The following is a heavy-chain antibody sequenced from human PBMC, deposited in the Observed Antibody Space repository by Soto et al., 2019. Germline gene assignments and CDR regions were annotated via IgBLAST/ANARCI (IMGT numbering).Heavy chain of an antibody. CDR2: IYHSGST. CDR3: ASDGPKTFPYKLEGKGEGRYYYCGMDV. Sequence: SETLSLTCAVSGGSISSGNWWSWVRQPPGKGLEWIGEIYHSGSTNYNPSPKSRVTISVDKSKNQFSLKLSSVTAADTAVYYCASDGPKTFPYKLEGKGEGRYYYCGMDVWGQGTTVTVSS. J-gene: IGHJ6*02. D-gene: IGHD1-1*01. V-gene: IGHV4-4*02. CDR1: GGSISSGNW.